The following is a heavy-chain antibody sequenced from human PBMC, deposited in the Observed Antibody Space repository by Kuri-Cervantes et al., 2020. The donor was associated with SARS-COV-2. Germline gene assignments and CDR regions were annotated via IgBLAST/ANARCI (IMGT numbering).Heavy chain of an antibody. CDR2: ITRSSIYI. D-gene: IGHD1-26*01. J-gene: IGHJ6*03. V-gene: IGHV3-21*01. Sequence: GESLKISCVASGFTFSAYTLNWVRQAPGKGLERVSSITRSSIYISYADSLKGRFTISRDNAKNSLYLQMNSLRAEDTAVYYCARASAGSSWGYYYYMDVWGKGTTVTVSS. CDR1: GFTFSAYT. CDR3: ARASAGSSWGYYYYMDV.